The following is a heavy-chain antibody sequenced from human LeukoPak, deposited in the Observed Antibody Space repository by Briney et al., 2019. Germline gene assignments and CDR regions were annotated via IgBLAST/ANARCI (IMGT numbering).Heavy chain of an antibody. V-gene: IGHV1-69*05. CDR1: GGTFSSYA. CDR2: IIPIFGTA. D-gene: IGHD6-19*01. Sequence: GSSVKVSCKASGGTFSSYAISWVRQAPGQGLGWMGRIIPIFGTANYAQKFQGRVTITTDESTSTAYMELSSLRSEDTAVYYCASTGIAVAGTVGGDYWGQGTLVTVSS. CDR3: ASTGIAVAGTVGGDY. J-gene: IGHJ4*02.